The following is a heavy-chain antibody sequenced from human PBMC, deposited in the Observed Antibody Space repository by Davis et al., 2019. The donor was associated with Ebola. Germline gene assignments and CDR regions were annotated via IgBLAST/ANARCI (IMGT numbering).Heavy chain of an antibody. V-gene: IGHV1-69*13. J-gene: IGHJ4*02. CDR2: IIPIFGTA. CDR3: ARHDGELGSGKYYFHN. D-gene: IGHD7-27*01. Sequence: AASVKVSCKASGGTFSSYAISWVRQAPGQGLEWMGGIIPIFGTANYAQKFQGRVTITADESTNTAYMELSSLRSDDTAVYYCARHDGELGSGKYYFHNWGQGTPVTVSA. CDR1: GGTFSSYA.